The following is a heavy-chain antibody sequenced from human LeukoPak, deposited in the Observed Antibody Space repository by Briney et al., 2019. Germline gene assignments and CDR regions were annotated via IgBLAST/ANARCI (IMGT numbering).Heavy chain of an antibody. CDR3: ARDRTTVTTGYYGMDV. CDR2: INPNTGVT. V-gene: IGHV1-2*02. Sequence: ASVKVSCKASGYTFTGYYMHWVRQAPGQGLEWMGWINPNTGVTNYAQKFQGRITLTRDTSIITAYMELTRLRSDDTAMYYCARDRTTVTTGYYGMDVWGQGTTLTVSS. J-gene: IGHJ6*02. D-gene: IGHD4-17*01. CDR1: GYTFTGYY.